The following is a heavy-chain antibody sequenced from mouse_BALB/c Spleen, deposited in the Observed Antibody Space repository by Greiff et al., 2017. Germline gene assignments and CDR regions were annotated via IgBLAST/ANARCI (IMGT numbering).Heavy chain of an antibody. CDR1: GYSITSDYA. D-gene: IGHD2-14*01. Sequence: EVMLVESGPGLVKPSQSLSLTCTVTGYSITSDYAWNWIRQFPGNKLEWMGYISYSGSTSYNPSLKSRISITRDTSKNQFFLQLNSVTTEDTAMYYCARDHKVRQYFDVWGAGTTVTVSS. CDR2: ISYSGST. J-gene: IGHJ1*01. CDR3: ARDHKVRQYFDV. V-gene: IGHV3-2*02.